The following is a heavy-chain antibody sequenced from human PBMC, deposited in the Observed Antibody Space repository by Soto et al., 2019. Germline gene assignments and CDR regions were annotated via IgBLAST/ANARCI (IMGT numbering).Heavy chain of an antibody. D-gene: IGHD2-15*01. Sequence: QVPLQQWGAGLLKPSETLSLTCAVYGGSFSGYYWSWIRQPPGKGLEWIGEINHSGSTNYNPSLKSRVTISVDTSKNQFSLKLSSVTAADTAVYYCARGRRIFNCSGGSCYSFTYDYWGQGTLVTVSS. CDR2: INHSGST. V-gene: IGHV4-34*01. CDR1: GGSFSGYY. CDR3: ARGRRIFNCSGGSCYSFTYDY. J-gene: IGHJ4*02.